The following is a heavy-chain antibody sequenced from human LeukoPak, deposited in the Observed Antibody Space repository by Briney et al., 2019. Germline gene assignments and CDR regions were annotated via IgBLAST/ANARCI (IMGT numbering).Heavy chain of an antibody. J-gene: IGHJ4*02. D-gene: IGHD3-9*01. CDR3: ARALTGSRGDYFDH. Sequence: ASVKVSCKASGYTLTSYYMHWVRQAPGQGLEWMGIIKPRGGGTSYTQKFQARVTMTRDTSTSTVYMELSSLRSEDTAVYYCARALTGSRGDYFDHWGQGTLVTVSS. V-gene: IGHV1-46*01. CDR2: IKPRGGGT. CDR1: GYTLTSYY.